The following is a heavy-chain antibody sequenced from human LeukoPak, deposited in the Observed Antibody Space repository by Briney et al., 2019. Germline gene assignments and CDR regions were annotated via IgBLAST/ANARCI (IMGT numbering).Heavy chain of an antibody. CDR2: IYYSGST. D-gene: IGHD6-13*01. CDR1: GGSISSSSYY. V-gene: IGHV4-39*01. Sequence: PSETLSLTYTVSGGSISSSSYYWGWIRQPPGKGLEWIGSIYYSGSTYYNPSLKSRVTISVDTSKNQFSLKLSSVTAADTAVYYCASRGDRMSSSWYSGYLNYYYYYMDVWGKGTTVTISS. J-gene: IGHJ6*03. CDR3: ASRGDRMSSSWYSGYLNYYYYYMDV.